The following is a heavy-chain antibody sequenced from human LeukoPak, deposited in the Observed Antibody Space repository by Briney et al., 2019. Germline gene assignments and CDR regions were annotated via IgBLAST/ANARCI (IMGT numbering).Heavy chain of an antibody. CDR3: ARPHYDSSGYEFDY. V-gene: IGHV5-51*01. CDR1: GYSFSTYW. D-gene: IGHD3-22*01. CDR2: IYPGDSDT. J-gene: IGHJ4*02. Sequence: GESLKISGKGSGYSFSTYWIGWVRQMPGKGLGWMGIIYPGDSDTRYSPSFQGQVTISADKSISTAYLQWSSLKASDTAMYYCARPHYDSSGYEFDYWGQGTLVTVSS.